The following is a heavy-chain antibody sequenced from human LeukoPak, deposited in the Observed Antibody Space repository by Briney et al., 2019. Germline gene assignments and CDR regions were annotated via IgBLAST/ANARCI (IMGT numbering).Heavy chain of an antibody. CDR3: ARDPDYNDSA. CDR2: IYSGGST. CDR1: GFTVSSNY. Sequence: RGGSLRLSCAASGFTVSSNYMSWVRQAPGKGLEWVSVIYSGGSTYYADSVKGRFTISRDNSKNTLYLQMNSLRADDTAVYYCARDPDYNDSAWGQGTLVTVSS. D-gene: IGHD3-22*01. V-gene: IGHV3-53*01. J-gene: IGHJ4*02.